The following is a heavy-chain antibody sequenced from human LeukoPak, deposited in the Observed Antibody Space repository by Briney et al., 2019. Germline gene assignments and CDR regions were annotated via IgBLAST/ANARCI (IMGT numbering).Heavy chain of an antibody. J-gene: IGHJ4*02. D-gene: IGHD6-19*01. CDR3: AQTTGWPGFDF. Sequence: PSETLSLTCSASGASTSDKYWSWIRQSPGRTLEWIGHIYNGRNTKYNPSLTSRVTISVDTSKNRFSLSLTSVTAADTAMYYCAQTTGWPGFDFWGPGALVTVSS. CDR2: IYNGRNT. CDR1: GASTSDKY. V-gene: IGHV4-59*08.